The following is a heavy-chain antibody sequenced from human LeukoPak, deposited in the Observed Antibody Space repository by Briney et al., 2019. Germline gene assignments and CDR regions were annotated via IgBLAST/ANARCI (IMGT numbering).Heavy chain of an antibody. Sequence: SETLSLTCTVSGGSISSYYWSWIRQPPGKGLEWIGYIYYSGSTNYNPSLKSRVTISVDTSKNQFSLKLSPVTAADTAVYYCARDQWDYDSSGYSHAFDIWGQGTMVTVSS. CDR2: IYYSGST. V-gene: IGHV4-59*01. CDR3: ARDQWDYDSSGYSHAFDI. CDR1: GGSISSYY. J-gene: IGHJ3*02. D-gene: IGHD3-22*01.